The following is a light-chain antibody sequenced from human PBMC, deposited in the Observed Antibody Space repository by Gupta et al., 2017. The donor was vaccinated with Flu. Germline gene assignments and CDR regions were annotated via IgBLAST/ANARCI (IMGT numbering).Light chain of an antibody. CDR1: QSLVYSDGNTY. CDR3: MQGTHWPPT. Sequence: DVVMTQSPLSLRATLGQPASISCTSSQSLVYSDGNTYLSWFHQRPGQSPRRLIYEVSNRDSGVPDRFSGSGSDTDFTLKISGVEAEDVGVFYCMQGTHWPPTFGGGTTVEIK. J-gene: IGKJ4*01. CDR2: EVS. V-gene: IGKV2-30*01.